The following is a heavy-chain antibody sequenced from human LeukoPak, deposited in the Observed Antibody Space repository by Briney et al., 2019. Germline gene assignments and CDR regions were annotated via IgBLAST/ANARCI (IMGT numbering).Heavy chain of an antibody. V-gene: IGHV1-18*01. D-gene: IGHD4-17*01. CDR3: ARERNYGDYGNAFDV. CDR1: GYTFTIYG. CDR2: ISAYGNT. J-gene: IGHJ3*01. Sequence: ASVTVSCKASGYTFTIYGISWARQAPGQRNDWIGSISAYGNTNYAQNLQGRVTMTTDTSTSTAYMELRSLRSDDTAVYYCARERNYGDYGNAFDVGGQGTKVTVSS.